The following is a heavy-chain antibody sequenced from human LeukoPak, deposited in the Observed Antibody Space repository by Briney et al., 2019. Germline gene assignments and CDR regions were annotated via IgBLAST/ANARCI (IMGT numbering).Heavy chain of an antibody. CDR3: ARRGTVTQVFDY. V-gene: IGHV4-34*01. D-gene: IGHD4-17*01. Sequence: SETLSLTCAVYGGSFSGYYWSWIRQPPGKGLEWIGEINHSGSTNYNPSLKSRVTISVDTSKNQFSLKLSSLTAADTAVYYCARRGTVTQVFDYWGQGTLVTVSS. CDR1: GGSFSGYY. J-gene: IGHJ4*02. CDR2: INHSGST.